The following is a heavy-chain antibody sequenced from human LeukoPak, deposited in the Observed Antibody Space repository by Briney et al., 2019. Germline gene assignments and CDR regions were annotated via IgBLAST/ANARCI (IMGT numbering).Heavy chain of an antibody. CDR1: GYSLSSGYY. Sequence: SETLSLTCTVSGYSLSSGYYWGWIRQPPGKGLEWIGSIYHSGSTYYNPSLKSRVTVSVDTSKNQFSLKLSSVTAADTAVYYCARVQEMATIPFDYWGQGTLVTVSS. CDR2: IYHSGST. V-gene: IGHV4-38-2*02. CDR3: ARVQEMATIPFDY. J-gene: IGHJ4*02. D-gene: IGHD5-24*01.